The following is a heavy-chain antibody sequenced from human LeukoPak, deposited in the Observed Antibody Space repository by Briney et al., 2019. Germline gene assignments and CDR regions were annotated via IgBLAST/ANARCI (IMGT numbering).Heavy chain of an antibody. CDR1: GYTFTGYF. CDR2: INPKSGGT. Sequence: ASVKVSCKASGYTFTGYFMHWVRQAPGQGLEWMGWINPKSGGTNYARKFQGRVTMTRDTSISTAYMELSRLTSDDTAVYYCARDILTDDAFDIWGQGTMVTVSS. D-gene: IGHD7-27*01. J-gene: IGHJ3*02. CDR3: ARDILTDDAFDI. V-gene: IGHV1-2*02.